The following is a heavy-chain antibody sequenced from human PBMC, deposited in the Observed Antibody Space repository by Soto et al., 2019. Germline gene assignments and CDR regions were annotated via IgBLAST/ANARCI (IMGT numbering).Heavy chain of an antibody. D-gene: IGHD2-15*01. Sequence: QVQLLESGPGLVKPSQTLSLTCSVSGDSISTVDYFWAWIRQPRGQALEYIGYIYKSATTYYNPSFESRVAISLDTSKSQFSLNVTSVTAADTAVYFCARGRYCLTGRCFPNWFDSWGQGTLVSVSS. V-gene: IGHV4-30-4*01. CDR2: IYKSATT. CDR3: ARGRYCLTGRCFPNWFDS. CDR1: GDSISTVDYF. J-gene: IGHJ5*01.